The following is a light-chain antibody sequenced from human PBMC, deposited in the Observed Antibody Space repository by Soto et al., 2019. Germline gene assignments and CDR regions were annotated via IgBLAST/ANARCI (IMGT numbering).Light chain of an antibody. CDR3: SSQAVSSTLV. CDR1: SSDIGGYNY. Sequence: QSALTQPASVSGSPGQSITISCTGTSSDIGGYNYVSWYQQHPGKAPKLMIYDVSNRPSGVSNRFSGSKSGNMASLTISGLQAEDEADYYCSSQAVSSTLVFGGGTQLTVL. J-gene: IGLJ2*01. V-gene: IGLV2-14*01. CDR2: DVS.